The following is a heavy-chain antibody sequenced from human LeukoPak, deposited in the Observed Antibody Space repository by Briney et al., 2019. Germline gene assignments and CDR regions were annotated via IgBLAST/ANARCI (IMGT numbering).Heavy chain of an antibody. CDR3: ARHRSIAAPARDY. V-gene: IGHV5-51*01. J-gene: IGHJ4*02. CDR1: GYSFTSYW. CDR2: IYPGDSDT. Sequence: GESLKISCKGSGYSFTSYWIGWVRQMPGKGLEWMGLIYPGDSDTRYSPSFQGQVTISADKSISTAYLQWSSLKASDTAMYYCARHRSIAAPARDYWGQGTLVTVSS. D-gene: IGHD6-6*01.